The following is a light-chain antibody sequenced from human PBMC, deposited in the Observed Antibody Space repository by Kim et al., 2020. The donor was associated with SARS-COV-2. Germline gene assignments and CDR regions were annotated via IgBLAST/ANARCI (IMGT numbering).Light chain of an antibody. J-gene: IGKJ1*01. CDR3: QQYETFPRT. CDR1: QTVSTW. CDR2: DAS. V-gene: IGKV1-5*01. Sequence: SASVGDRVTITCRASQTVSTWLAWYQQKPGKAPKLLIYDASSLYSGVPSRFSGSGSGTEFTLTINSLQPEDFATYYCQQYETFPRTFGQGTRL.